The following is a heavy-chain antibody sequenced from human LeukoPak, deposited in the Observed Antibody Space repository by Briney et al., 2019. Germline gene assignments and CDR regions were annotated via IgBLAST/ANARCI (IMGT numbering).Heavy chain of an antibody. CDR2: ISSSSATI. V-gene: IGHV3-48*04. Sequence: GGSLRLSCVASGFTFNTYSMNWFRQAPGKGLEWISYISSSSATIYYADSVKGRFTISRDNAKNSLYLQMNSLRAEDTAVYCCARGRDLFDSWGQGTLVIASS. J-gene: IGHJ4*02. CDR1: GFTFNTYS. CDR3: ARGRDLFDS.